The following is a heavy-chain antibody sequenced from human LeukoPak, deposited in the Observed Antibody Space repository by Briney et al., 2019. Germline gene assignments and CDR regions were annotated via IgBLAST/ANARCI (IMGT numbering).Heavy chain of an antibody. V-gene: IGHV3-11*01. CDR1: GITFSDYY. D-gene: IGHD3-16*01. CDR2: ISSSGNSI. CDR3: ARDLG. J-gene: IGHJ4*02. Sequence: PGGSLRLSCAGSGITFSDYYMNWIRQAPGKGLEWVSSISSSGNSIFYADSVKGRFTISRDNAKNSMFLQMNSLRAEDTALYYCARDLGWGQGTLVTVSS.